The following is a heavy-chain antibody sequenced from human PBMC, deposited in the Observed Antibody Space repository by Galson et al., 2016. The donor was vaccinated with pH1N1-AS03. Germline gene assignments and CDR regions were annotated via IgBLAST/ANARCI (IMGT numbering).Heavy chain of an antibody. CDR1: GFTFSKYA. V-gene: IGHV3-23*01. CDR2: ISGSGGST. J-gene: IGHJ4*02. CDR3: AKRPRSDDY. Sequence: SLRLSCAASGFTFSKYAMSWVRQAPGKGLEWVSSISGSGGSTFYADSVKGRFTISRYNSKNTLYLQLNSLRVEDTAIYYCAKRPRSDDYWGQGTLVTVSS.